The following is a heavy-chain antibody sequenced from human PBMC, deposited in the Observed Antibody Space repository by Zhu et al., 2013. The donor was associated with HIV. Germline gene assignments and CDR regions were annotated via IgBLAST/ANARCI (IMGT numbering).Heavy chain of an antibody. Sequence: QMQMVQSGAEVQDPGASVKVSCKASGYTFSNYYMHWVRQAPGQGLEWVGLINPSGTRTTYAHKFQDRLTLTRDTSTSTVYMELSSLRFDDTAVFYCARGRYSSRSNAFDIWGQGTVVTVSA. CDR1: GYTFSNYY. J-gene: IGHJ3*02. CDR2: INPSGTRT. CDR3: ARGRYSSRSNAFDI. D-gene: IGHD6-13*01. V-gene: IGHV1-46*01.